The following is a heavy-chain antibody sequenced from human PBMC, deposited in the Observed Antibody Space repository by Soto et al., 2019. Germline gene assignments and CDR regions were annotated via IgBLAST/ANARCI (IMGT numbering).Heavy chain of an antibody. Sequence: QVQLVESGGGVVQPGRSLRLSCAASGFTFSSYGMHWVRQAPGKGLEWVAVISYDGSNKYYADSVKGRFTISRDNSKNTLYLQMNSLRAEDTAVYYCAKDRGDYYDSSGSFDYWGQGTLVTVSS. CDR2: ISYDGSNK. V-gene: IGHV3-30*18. J-gene: IGHJ4*02. CDR1: GFTFSSYG. CDR3: AKDRGDYYDSSGSFDY. D-gene: IGHD3-22*01.